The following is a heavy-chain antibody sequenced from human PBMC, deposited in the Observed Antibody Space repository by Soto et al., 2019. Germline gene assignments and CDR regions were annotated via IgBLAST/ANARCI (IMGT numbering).Heavy chain of an antibody. Sequence: SXKVSYKATGYPXSGYYRNLVRQAPGQGLEWMGWINPNSGDTKYAQKFQGRVTITRDTSNITAYMEVSRLTSDDTDVYYFARSLSTIGGRPASWAQGTLVTVS. J-gene: IGHJ5*02. CDR2: INPNSGDT. D-gene: IGHD6-6*01. CDR3: ARSLSTIGGRPAS. V-gene: IGHV1-2*02. CDR1: GYPXSGYY.